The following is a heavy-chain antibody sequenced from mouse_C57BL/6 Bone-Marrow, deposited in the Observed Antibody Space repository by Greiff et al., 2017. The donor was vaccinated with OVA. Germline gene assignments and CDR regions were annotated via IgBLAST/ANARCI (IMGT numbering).Heavy chain of an antibody. CDR1: GYTFTSYW. D-gene: IGHD2-3*01. J-gene: IGHJ4*01. CDR3: ADDGYYVSMDY. V-gene: IGHV1-64*01. Sequence: QVHVKQPGAELVKPGASVKLSCKASGYTFTSYWMHWVKQRPGQGLEWIGMIHPNSGSTNYNEKFKSKATLTVDKSSSTAYMQLSSLTSEDSAVYYCADDGYYVSMDYWGQGTSVTVSS. CDR2: IHPNSGST.